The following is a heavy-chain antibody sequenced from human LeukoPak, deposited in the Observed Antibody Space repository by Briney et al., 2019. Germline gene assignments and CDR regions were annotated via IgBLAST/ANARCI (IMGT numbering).Heavy chain of an antibody. CDR3: ARDRIKSGSYYFDY. CDR1: AFTFSDYS. Sequence: GGSLRLSCAASAFTFSDYSMNWVRQAPGKGLEWVSYISGRSSTIYYADSVKGRFTISRDNAKNLMYLQMNSLRAEDTAVYYCARDRIKSGSYYFDYWGQGTLVTVSS. D-gene: IGHD1-26*01. CDR2: ISGRSSTI. J-gene: IGHJ4*02. V-gene: IGHV3-48*01.